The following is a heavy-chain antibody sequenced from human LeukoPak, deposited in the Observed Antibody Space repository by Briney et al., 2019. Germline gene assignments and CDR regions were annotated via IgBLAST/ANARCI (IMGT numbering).Heavy chain of an antibody. J-gene: IGHJ4*02. CDR2: ISGSGGST. CDR3: ARAGYSSSWAHFKVFDY. Sequence: GGSLRLSCAASGFTFSSYAMSWVRQAPGKGLEWVSAISGSGGSTYYADSVKGRFTISRDNSKNTLYLQMNSLRAEDTAVYYCARAGYSSSWAHFKVFDYWGQGTLVTVSS. D-gene: IGHD6-13*01. CDR1: GFTFSSYA. V-gene: IGHV3-23*01.